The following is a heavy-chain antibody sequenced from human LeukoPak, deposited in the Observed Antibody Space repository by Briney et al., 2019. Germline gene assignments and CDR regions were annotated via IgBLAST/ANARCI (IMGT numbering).Heavy chain of an antibody. D-gene: IGHD1-26*01. CDR1: GYSISSGYY. V-gene: IGHV4-38-2*02. Sequence: SETLSLTCTVSGYSISSGYYWGWIRQPPGKGLEWIGEINHSGSTNYNPSLKSRVTISVDTSKNQFSLKLSSVTAADTAVYYCARLSSRSLYYYYYYMDVWGKGTTVTVSS. J-gene: IGHJ6*03. CDR3: ARLSSRSLYYYYYYMDV. CDR2: INHSGST.